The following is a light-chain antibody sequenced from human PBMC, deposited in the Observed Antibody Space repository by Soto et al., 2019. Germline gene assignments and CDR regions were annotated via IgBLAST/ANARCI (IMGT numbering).Light chain of an antibody. Sequence: DIQMTQSPSSLSASVGDRVTITCRASQNINSNLNWNQFKAGKAPKLLIHGASSVQSGVPSRFSGSGSATDFTLTINNLQPEDFATYYCQQSYSTPHTFGQGTKVEIK. CDR1: QNINSN. CDR2: GAS. V-gene: IGKV1-39*01. CDR3: QQSYSTPHT. J-gene: IGKJ2*01.